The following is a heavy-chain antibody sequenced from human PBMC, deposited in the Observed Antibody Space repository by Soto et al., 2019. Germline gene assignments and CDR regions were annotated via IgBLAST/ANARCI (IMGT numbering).Heavy chain of an antibody. D-gene: IGHD5-18*01. Sequence: QVQLQESGPGLVKPSETLSLTCTVSGGSISNHYWSWVRQSPGKGLEWIGYIFYIGTTNYNPTLNTRATISLDTSKSQIALKLRSVTAADTAVYYSVRGGCGYGSGTIDYWGQGTLVTVSS. CDR2: IFYIGTT. CDR3: VRGGCGYGSGTIDY. J-gene: IGHJ4*02. V-gene: IGHV4-59*11. CDR1: GGSISNHY.